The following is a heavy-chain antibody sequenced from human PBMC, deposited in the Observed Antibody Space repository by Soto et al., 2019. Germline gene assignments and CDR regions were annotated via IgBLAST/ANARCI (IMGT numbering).Heavy chain of an antibody. CDR2: INTDGSST. J-gene: IGHJ4*02. CDR1: GFTFSSYW. D-gene: IGHD5-12*01. Sequence: EVQLVESGGGLVQPGGSLRLSCAASGFTFSSYWMHWVRQAPGKGLVWVSRINTDGSSTSYADSVKGRFTISRDNAKNTLYLQMNSLRAEDTAVYYCARGGHGYNDFDCWGQGNLVTVSS. V-gene: IGHV3-74*01. CDR3: ARGGHGYNDFDC.